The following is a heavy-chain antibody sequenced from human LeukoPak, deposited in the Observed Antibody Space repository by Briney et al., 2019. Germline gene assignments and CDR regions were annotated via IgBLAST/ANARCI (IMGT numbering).Heavy chain of an antibody. CDR2: FDPEIDES. CDR3: AVHSGDGLDH. CDR1: GSALADLT. D-gene: IGHD7-27*01. J-gene: IGHJ4*02. V-gene: IGHV1-24*01. Sequence: ASVKLSCKVSGSALADLTMNWVRQAPGKGLEWMGGFDPEIDESIYAQTLKGRVTMSEDISKDTAYMEMSNVTSEDPAVYYCAVHSGDGLDHWGQGTLVSVSS.